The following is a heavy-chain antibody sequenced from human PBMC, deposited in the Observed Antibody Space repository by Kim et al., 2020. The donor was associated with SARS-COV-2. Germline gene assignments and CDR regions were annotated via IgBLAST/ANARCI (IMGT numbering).Heavy chain of an antibody. D-gene: IGHD6-13*01. J-gene: IGHJ4*02. CDR1: GFTFSSYA. Sequence: GGSLRLSCAASGFTFSSYAMSWVRQAPGKGLEWVSSINGSGGSTYYADSVKGRFTISRDNSKNTLFLQMNSLRDEDTAVYFCAPHSRIADPPGYYWGQGTLVTVSS. V-gene: IGHV3-23*01. CDR2: INGSGGST. CDR3: APHSRIADPPGYY.